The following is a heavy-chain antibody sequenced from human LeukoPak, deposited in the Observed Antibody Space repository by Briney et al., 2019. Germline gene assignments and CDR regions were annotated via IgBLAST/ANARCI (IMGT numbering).Heavy chain of an antibody. CDR1: GFTVSDSY. CDR3: ARVTWFAEVLYFDS. CDR2: LYTGGRK. Sequence: GGSLRLSCAASGFTVSDSYMGWVRQAPGKGLEWVSVLYTGGRKHNADSVKGRFTISSDNSKNTLYLQMSSLRAEDTAVYYCARVTWFAEVLYFDSWGQGILVTVSS. V-gene: IGHV3-53*01. J-gene: IGHJ4*02. D-gene: IGHD3-10*01.